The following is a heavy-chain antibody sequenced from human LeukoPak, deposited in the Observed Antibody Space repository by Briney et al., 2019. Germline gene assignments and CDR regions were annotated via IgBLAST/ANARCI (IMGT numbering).Heavy chain of an antibody. D-gene: IGHD6-13*01. J-gene: IGHJ4*02. CDR2: IWYDGSNK. CDR1: GFTFSSYG. Sequence: QTGGSLRLSCAASGFTFSSYGMHWVRQAPGKGLEWVAVIWYDGSNKYYADSVKGRFTISRDNSKNTLYLQMNRLRDEDTSVYYCAREYSTSWPYFDYWGQGTLVTVSS. V-gene: IGHV3-33*01. CDR3: AREYSTSWPYFDY.